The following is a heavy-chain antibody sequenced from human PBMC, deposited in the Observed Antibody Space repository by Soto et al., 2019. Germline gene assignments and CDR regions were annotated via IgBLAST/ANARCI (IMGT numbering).Heavy chain of an antibody. CDR3: ARGVKCSSTNCYRWFDP. D-gene: IGHD2-2*02. Sequence: PSETLSLTCAVYGGSFRIYHWSWVRQPPGKGLEWIGEISHSGGTNYNPSLKSRVTISVDTSKNQFSLKLSSVTAADTAVYYCARGVKCSSTNCYRWFDPWGQGTLVTVSS. J-gene: IGHJ5*02. CDR1: GGSFRIYH. CDR2: ISHSGGT. V-gene: IGHV4-34*01.